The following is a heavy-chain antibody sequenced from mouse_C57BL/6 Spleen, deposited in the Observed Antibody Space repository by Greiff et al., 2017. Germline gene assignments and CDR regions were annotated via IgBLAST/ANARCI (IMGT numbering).Heavy chain of an antibody. D-gene: IGHD4-1*01. CDR2: IDPAGGYT. CDR3: AREVKLGRDRGYFDY. V-gene: IGHV1-69*01. Sequence: QVQLQQPGAELVMPGASVKLSCKASGYTFTSYWMHWVKQRPGRGLEWIGEIDPAGGYTNYNQKFKGKSTLTVDKASTTAYMQLNSLTSEDSAVXYCAREVKLGRDRGYFDYWGQGTTLTVSS. CDR1: GYTFTSYW. J-gene: IGHJ2*01.